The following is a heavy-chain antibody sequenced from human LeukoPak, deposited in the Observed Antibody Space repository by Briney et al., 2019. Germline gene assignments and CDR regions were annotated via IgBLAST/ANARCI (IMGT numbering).Heavy chain of an antibody. Sequence: SVKVSCKASGGTFSSYAISWVRQAPGQGLEWMGGIIPIFGTANYAQKFQGRVTITADESTSTAYMELSSLRSEDTAVYYCAREPDTFDAFDIWGQGTTVTVSS. J-gene: IGHJ3*02. CDR2: IIPIFGTA. D-gene: IGHD1-14*01. V-gene: IGHV1-69*01. CDR3: AREPDTFDAFDI. CDR1: GGTFSSYA.